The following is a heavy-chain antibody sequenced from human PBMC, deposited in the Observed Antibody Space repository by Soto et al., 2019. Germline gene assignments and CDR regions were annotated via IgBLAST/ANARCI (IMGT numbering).Heavy chain of an antibody. V-gene: IGHV3-30*18. CDR1: GFTLSDHY. CDR2: MSYDGTKQ. CDR3: AKEYGSTWIDH. Sequence: LRLSCAGSGFTLSDHYIDWVRQAPGKGLEWVAAMSYDGTKQYYVDSVKGRFTISRDNSRNTLFLQLNSLRDEDTAVYYCAKEYGSTWIDHWGQGTPVTVSS. D-gene: IGHD6-13*01. J-gene: IGHJ4*02.